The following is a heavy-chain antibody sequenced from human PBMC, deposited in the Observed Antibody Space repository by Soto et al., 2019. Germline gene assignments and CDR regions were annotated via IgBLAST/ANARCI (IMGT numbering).Heavy chain of an antibody. V-gene: IGHV4-59*01. CDR2: IYYSGST. CDR1: GGSISSYY. CDR3: ARDLKGSRIGLDYYYYMDV. D-gene: IGHD2-21*01. Sequence: SETLSLTCTVSGGSISSYYWSWIRQPPGKGLEWIGYIYYSGSTNYNPSLKSRVTISVDTSKNQFSLKLSSVTAADTAVYYCARDLKGSRIGLDYYYYMDVWGKGTTVTVSS. J-gene: IGHJ6*03.